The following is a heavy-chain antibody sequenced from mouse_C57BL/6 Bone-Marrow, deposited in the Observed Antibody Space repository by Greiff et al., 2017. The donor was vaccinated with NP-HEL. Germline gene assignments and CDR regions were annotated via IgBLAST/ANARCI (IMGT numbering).Heavy chain of an antibody. CDR2: IDPETGGT. CDR1: GYTFTDYE. J-gene: IGHJ4*01. V-gene: IGHV1-15*01. CDR3: TYYYGSFYAMDS. D-gene: IGHD1-1*01. Sequence: QVQLKESGAELVRPGASVTLSCKASGYTFTDYEMHWVKQTPVHGLEWIGAIDPETGGTAYNQKFKGKAILTADKSSSTAYMELRSLTSEDSAVYYCTYYYGSFYAMDSWGQGTSVTVSS.